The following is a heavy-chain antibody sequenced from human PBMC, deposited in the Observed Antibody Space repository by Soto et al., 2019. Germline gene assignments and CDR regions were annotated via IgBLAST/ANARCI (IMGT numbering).Heavy chain of an antibody. CDR3: ARAALYYYDSSGPTNDAFDI. Sequence: ASVKVSCKASGYTFTGYYMHWVRQAPGQGLEWMGWINPNSGGTNYAQKFQGRVTMTRDTSISTAYMELSRLRSDDTAVYYCARAALYYYDSSGPTNDAFDIWGRGTMVTVSS. CDR2: INPNSGGT. CDR1: GYTFTGYY. D-gene: IGHD3-22*01. V-gene: IGHV1-2*02. J-gene: IGHJ3*02.